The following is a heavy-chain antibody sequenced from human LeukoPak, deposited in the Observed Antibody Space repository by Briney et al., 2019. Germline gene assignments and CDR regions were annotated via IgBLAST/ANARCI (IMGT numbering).Heavy chain of an antibody. CDR1: GYTFTGYY. CDR2: INPNSGGT. Sequence: ASVKVSCKASGYTFTGYYMHWVRQAPGQGLEWMGWINPNSGGTNYAQKFQGWVTMTRDTSISTAYMELSRLRSDDTAVYYCARSDYYYYGMDVWGQGTTVTVSS. V-gene: IGHV1-2*04. J-gene: IGHJ6*02. CDR3: ARSDYYYYGMDV.